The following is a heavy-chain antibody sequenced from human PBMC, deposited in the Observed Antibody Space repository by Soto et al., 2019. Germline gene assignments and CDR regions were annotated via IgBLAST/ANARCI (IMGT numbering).Heavy chain of an antibody. J-gene: IGHJ4*02. V-gene: IGHV4-31*03. D-gene: IGHD5-18*01. CDR2: IYYSGST. Sequence: QVQLQESGPGLVKPSQTLSLTCTVSGGSISSGGYYWSWIRQHPGKGLEWIGYIYYSGSTYYNPSLKSRVTISVYTSKKQFSLKLSSVTAADTAVYYCARVPDTAMRKAAFDYWGQGTLVTVSS. CDR1: GGSISSGGYY. CDR3: ARVPDTAMRKAAFDY.